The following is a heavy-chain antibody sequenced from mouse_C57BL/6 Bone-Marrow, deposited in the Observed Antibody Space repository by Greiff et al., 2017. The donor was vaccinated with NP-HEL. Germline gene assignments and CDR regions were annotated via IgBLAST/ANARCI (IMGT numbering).Heavy chain of an antibody. V-gene: IGHV5-4*01. J-gene: IGHJ2*01. CDR3: AIAPIYYYGFFDY. D-gene: IGHD1-1*01. Sequence: EVQLVESGGGLVKPGGSLKLSCAASGFTFSSYAMSWVRQTPEKRLEWVATISDGGSYTYYPDNVKGRFTISRDNAKNNLYLQMSHLKSEDTAIYYCAIAPIYYYGFFDYWGQGTTLTVSS. CDR2: ISDGGSYT. CDR1: GFTFSSYA.